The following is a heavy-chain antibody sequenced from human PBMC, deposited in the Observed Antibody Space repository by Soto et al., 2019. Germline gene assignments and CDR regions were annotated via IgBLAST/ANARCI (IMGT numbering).Heavy chain of an antibody. D-gene: IGHD1-26*01. Sequence: PSETLSLTCTVSGGSISSYYWSWIRQPAGKGLEWIGRIYTSGSTNYNPSLKSRVTMSVDTSKNQFSLKLSSVTAADTAVYYCARADPSTVRYYYYGMDVWGQGTTVTVSS. CDR3: ARADPSTVRYYYYGMDV. J-gene: IGHJ6*02. CDR1: GGSISSYY. V-gene: IGHV4-4*07. CDR2: IYTSGST.